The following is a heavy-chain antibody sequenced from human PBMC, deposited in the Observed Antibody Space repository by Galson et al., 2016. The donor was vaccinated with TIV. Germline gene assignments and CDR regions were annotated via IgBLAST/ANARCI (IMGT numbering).Heavy chain of an antibody. V-gene: IGHV6-1*01. J-gene: IGHJ3*02. CDR1: GDSVSSDSAA. Sequence: CAISGDSVSSDSAAWNWVRQSPSRGLEWLGRTYYRSRWYYDYKVSVKSRITINPATSKNQFSLQLNSGTPEDTAVYYCTRAAGKNGASCYASCETFDICGQGTMVTVSS. CDR3: TRAAGKNGASCYASCETFDI. CDR2: TYYRSRWYY. D-gene: IGHD2-2*01.